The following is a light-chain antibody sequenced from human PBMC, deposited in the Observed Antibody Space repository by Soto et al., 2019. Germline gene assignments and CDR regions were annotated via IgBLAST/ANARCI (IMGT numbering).Light chain of an antibody. CDR1: QSLSSTY. V-gene: IGKV3-20*01. CDR2: GVS. CDR3: QQYGRSPYT. Sequence: EIVLTQSPGTLSLSPGERATLSCRASQSLSSTYLAWYQQKPGQAPRLLIYGVSNRATGIPDRFSGSGSGTDFTVTISRVEPEDFSVYYCQQYGRSPYTFGQGTKLEIK. J-gene: IGKJ2*01.